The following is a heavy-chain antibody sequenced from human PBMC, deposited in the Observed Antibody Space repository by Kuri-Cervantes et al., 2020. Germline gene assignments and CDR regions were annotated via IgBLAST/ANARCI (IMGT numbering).Heavy chain of an antibody. V-gene: IGHV3-23*01. Sequence: GESLKISCAASGFTFSNYAMSWVRQAPGEGLEWVSAISGSGGSTYYADSVKGRFTISRDNSKNTLYLQMNSLRAEDTAVHYCASRGTDSSWYRNPYYYYYYGMDVWGQGTTVTVSS. CDR2: ISGSGGST. CDR1: GFTFSNYA. D-gene: IGHD6-13*01. CDR3: ASRGTDSSWYRNPYYYYYYGMDV. J-gene: IGHJ6*02.